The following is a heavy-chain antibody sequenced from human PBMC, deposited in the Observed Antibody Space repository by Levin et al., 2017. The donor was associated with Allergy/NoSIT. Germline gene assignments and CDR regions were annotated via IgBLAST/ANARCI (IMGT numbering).Heavy chain of an antibody. J-gene: IGHJ3*02. D-gene: IGHD6-6*01. Sequence: GESLKISCAASGFTFSGYTLNWVRQAPGKGLEWVSSISSSSTYIYYADPLKGRFTISRDDAKNSLSLQMNSLRVEDTAVYYCASDGSYDTLDIWGQGTMVTVSS. V-gene: IGHV3-21*01. CDR3: ASDGSYDTLDI. CDR2: ISSSSTYI. CDR1: GFTFSGYT.